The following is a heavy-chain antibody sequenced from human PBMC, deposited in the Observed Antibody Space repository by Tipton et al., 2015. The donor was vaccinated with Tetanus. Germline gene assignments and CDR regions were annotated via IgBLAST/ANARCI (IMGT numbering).Heavy chain of an antibody. CDR1: GGSISSYY. CDR2: IYYSGST. CDR3: ARSHGPQRGLQNKGVDY. V-gene: IGHV4-59*01. D-gene: IGHD5-24*01. Sequence: TLSLTCTVSGGSISSYYWSWIRQPPGKGLEWIGYIYYSGSTNYNPSLKSRVTISVDTSKNQFSLKLSSVTAADTAVYYCARSHGPQRGLQNKGVDYWGQGPLVPVSS. J-gene: IGHJ4*02.